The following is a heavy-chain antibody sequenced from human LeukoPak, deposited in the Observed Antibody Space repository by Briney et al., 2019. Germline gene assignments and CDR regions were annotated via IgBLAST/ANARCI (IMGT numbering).Heavy chain of an antibody. V-gene: IGHV3-9*01. CDR1: GFTFDDYA. Sequence: GGSLRLSCAASGFTFDDYAMHWVRQAPGKGLEWVSGISWNSGSIGYADSVKGRFTISRDNAKNSLYLQMNSLRAEDTALYYCAKGFFAINDAFDIWGQGTMVTVSS. J-gene: IGHJ3*02. CDR3: AKGFFAINDAFDI. CDR2: ISWNSGSI. D-gene: IGHD5-12*01.